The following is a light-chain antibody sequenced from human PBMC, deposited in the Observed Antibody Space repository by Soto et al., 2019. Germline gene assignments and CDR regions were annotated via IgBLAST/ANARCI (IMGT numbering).Light chain of an antibody. J-gene: IGKJ4*01. CDR3: QQHDHLPLT. CDR1: QDISNY. CDR2: DAS. Sequence: DIQMTQSPSSLSASVGDRVTITCQASQDISNYLNWYQQKPGKAPKLLIYDASNLETGVPSRFSGSGSGTDFTFTISSLQPEDIATYYWQQHDHLPLTFGGGAKVEI. V-gene: IGKV1-33*01.